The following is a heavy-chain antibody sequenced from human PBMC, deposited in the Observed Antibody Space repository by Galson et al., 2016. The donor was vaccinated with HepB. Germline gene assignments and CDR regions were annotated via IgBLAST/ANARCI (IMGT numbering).Heavy chain of an antibody. CDR3: ARDWVVG. V-gene: IGHV3-53*01. CDR2: IFSDGST. J-gene: IGHJ4*02. CDR1: GLTVSSTY. Sequence: SLRLSCAASGLTVSSTYMSWVRQAPGKGLEWISVIFSDGSTYYADSVKGRFTMSRDNSKNTVYLEMNSLRAEDTAVYYCARDWVVGWGQGTLVTVSS. D-gene: IGHD2-15*01.